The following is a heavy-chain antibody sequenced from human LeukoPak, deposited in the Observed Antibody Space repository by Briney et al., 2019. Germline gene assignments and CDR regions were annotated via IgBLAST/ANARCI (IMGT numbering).Heavy chain of an antibody. CDR1: GFAFRSYG. Sequence: GGSLRLSCAVSGFAFRSYGMSWVRQAPGKGLEWVSAISGSGDSTYYADSVKGRFTISRDNSKNTLYLQVNSLRAEDTAVYYRAKNRGVLRNFDYYDYWGQGTLVTVSS. V-gene: IGHV3-23*01. J-gene: IGHJ4*02. D-gene: IGHD3-9*01. CDR3: AKNRGVLRNFDYYDY. CDR2: ISGSGDST.